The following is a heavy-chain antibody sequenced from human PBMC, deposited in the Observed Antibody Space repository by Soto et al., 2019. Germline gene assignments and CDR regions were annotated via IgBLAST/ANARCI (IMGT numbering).Heavy chain of an antibody. CDR3: ARDVEKYYDILSGYLRSYGMDV. D-gene: IGHD3-9*01. J-gene: IGHJ6*02. V-gene: IGHV1-18*01. CDR1: GYTFTSYG. CDR2: ISAYNGNT. Sequence: GASVKVSCKASGYTFTSYGISWVRPAPGQGLEWMGWISAYNGNTNYAHKLQGRDTMTTDTSTSTAYMELRSLRSDDTAVYYCARDVEKYYDILSGYLRSYGMDVWGQGTTVTV.